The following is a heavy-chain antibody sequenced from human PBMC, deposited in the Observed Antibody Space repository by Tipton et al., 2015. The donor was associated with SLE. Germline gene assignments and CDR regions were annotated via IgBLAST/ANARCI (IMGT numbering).Heavy chain of an antibody. D-gene: IGHD2-2*01. CDR3: ARSGRYCSSTSCPGWFDP. Sequence: QLVQSGAEVKKPGASVKVSCKASGYTFTSYDINWVRQATGQGLEWMGWMNPNSGNTGYAQKFQGRVTMTRDTSISTAYMELSRLRSDDTAVYYCARSGRYCSSTSCPGWFDPWGQGTLVTVSS. CDR2: MNPNSGNT. J-gene: IGHJ5*02. V-gene: IGHV1-8*01. CDR1: GYTFTSYD.